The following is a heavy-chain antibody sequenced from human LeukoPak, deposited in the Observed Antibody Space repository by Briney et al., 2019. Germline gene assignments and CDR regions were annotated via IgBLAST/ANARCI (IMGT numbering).Heavy chain of an antibody. Sequence: GGSLRLSCAASGFTVSSNYMSWVRQAPGKGLEWVSVIYSGGSTYYADSVKGRFTISRDNSKNTLYLQMNSLRAEDTAVYYCAREGVVYGMDDASDIWGQGTMVTVSS. CDR3: AREGVVYGMDDASDI. CDR2: IYSGGST. CDR1: GFTVSSNY. J-gene: IGHJ3*02. D-gene: IGHD2-8*02. V-gene: IGHV3-66*01.